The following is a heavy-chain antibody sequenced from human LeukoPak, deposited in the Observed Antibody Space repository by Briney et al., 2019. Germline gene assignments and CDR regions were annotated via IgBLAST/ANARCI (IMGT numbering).Heavy chain of an antibody. Sequence: PSETLSLTCDVSGYSISSGYYWGWIRQPPGKGLEWIGSIYNSGNTYYNSSLKSRVTISLETPKNQFSLKLSSVTAADTAVYYCTTDPHYYDSSGYFFPPLSWGQGTLVTVSS. CDR2: IYNSGNT. CDR1: GYSISSGYY. CDR3: TTDPHYYDSSGYFFPPLS. V-gene: IGHV4-38-2*02. J-gene: IGHJ4*02. D-gene: IGHD3-22*01.